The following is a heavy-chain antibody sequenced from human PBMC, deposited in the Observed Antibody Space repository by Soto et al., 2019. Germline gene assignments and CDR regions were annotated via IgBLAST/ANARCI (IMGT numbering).Heavy chain of an antibody. Sequence: PGGSLILSCAASGFTFSSYAMHWVRQAPGKGLEWVAVISYDGSNKYYADSVKGRFTISRDNSKNTLYLQMNSLRAEDTAVYYCALRITGTPLDYYYGMDVWGQGTTVTVSS. V-gene: IGHV3-30-3*01. CDR3: ALRITGTPLDYYYGMDV. J-gene: IGHJ6*02. D-gene: IGHD1-7*01. CDR2: ISYDGSNK. CDR1: GFTFSSYA.